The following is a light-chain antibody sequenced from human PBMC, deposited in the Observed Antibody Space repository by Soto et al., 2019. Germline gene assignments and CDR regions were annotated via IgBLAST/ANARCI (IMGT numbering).Light chain of an antibody. V-gene: IGLV1-47*01. CDR2: RDN. CDR1: SSNIGGNY. Sequence: QSVLTQPPSASGTPGQRVTISCSGSSSNIGGNYVYWYQQLPGTAPKLLIHRDNQRPSGVPDQFSGSKSGTSASLAFSGLRSEDEADYYCAAWDDSLSGPVFGGGTKLTVL. J-gene: IGLJ3*02. CDR3: AAWDDSLSGPV.